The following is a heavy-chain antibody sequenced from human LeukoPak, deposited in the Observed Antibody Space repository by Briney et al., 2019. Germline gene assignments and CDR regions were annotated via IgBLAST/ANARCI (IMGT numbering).Heavy chain of an antibody. D-gene: IGHD5-24*01. CDR1: GFTFGSYA. CDR2: ISGSGGST. V-gene: IGHV3-23*01. J-gene: IGHJ4*02. CDR3: AKGAMANAPMPYYFDY. Sequence: TGGSLRLSCAASGFTFGSYAMSWVRQAPGKGLEWVSAISGSGGSTYYADSVKGRFTISRDNSKNTLYLQMNSLRAEDTAVYYCAKGAMANAPMPYYFDYWGQGSLQTVSS.